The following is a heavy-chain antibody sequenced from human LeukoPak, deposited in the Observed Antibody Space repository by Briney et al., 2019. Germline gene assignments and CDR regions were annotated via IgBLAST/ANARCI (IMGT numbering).Heavy chain of an antibody. CDR3: ARSGPSLYCSDGSCYPGEDYYYMDV. Sequence: SETLSLTCTVSGGSISSSSYYWGWIRQPPGKGLEWIGSIYYSGSTYYNPSLKSRVTISVDTSKNQFSLKLSSVTAADTAVYYCARSGPSLYCSDGSCYPGEDYYYMDVWGKGTTVTISS. CDR2: IYYSGST. D-gene: IGHD2-15*01. J-gene: IGHJ6*03. V-gene: IGHV4-39*07. CDR1: GGSISSSSYY.